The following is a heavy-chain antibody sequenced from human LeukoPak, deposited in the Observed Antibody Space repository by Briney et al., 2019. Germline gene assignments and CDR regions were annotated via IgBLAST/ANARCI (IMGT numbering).Heavy chain of an antibody. CDR3: ARDLSRRGLYSSSSDYYYMDV. D-gene: IGHD6-6*01. CDR2: INPSGGTT. Sequence: ASVKVSCNASGYTFTSYCMHWVRQAPGQGLEWMGIINPSGGTTSYAQKFQGRVTMTRDTSTSTVYMELSSLRSEDTAVYYCARDLSRRGLYSSSSDYYYMDVWGKGTTVTVSS. V-gene: IGHV1-46*01. J-gene: IGHJ6*03. CDR1: GYTFTSYC.